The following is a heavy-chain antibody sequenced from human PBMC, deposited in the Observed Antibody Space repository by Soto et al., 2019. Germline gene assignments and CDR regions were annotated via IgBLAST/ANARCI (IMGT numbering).Heavy chain of an antibody. V-gene: IGHV4-61*01. D-gene: IGHD4-17*01. Sequence: SETLSLTCTVSGASISSGCYYWSWIRQHPGKGLEWIGYIYYSGSTNYNPSLKSRVTISVDTSKNQFSLKLSSVTAADTAVYYCARASPGGYGDYGNWFDPWGQGTLVTVSS. CDR3: ARASPGGYGDYGNWFDP. CDR1: GASISSGCYY. CDR2: IYYSGST. J-gene: IGHJ5*02.